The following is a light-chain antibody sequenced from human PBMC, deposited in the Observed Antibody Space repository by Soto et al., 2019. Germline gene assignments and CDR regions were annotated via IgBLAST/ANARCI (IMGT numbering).Light chain of an antibody. CDR3: HQHANAPIT. V-gene: IGKV3-20*01. J-gene: IGKJ3*01. Sequence: EIVLTQSPGTLSLSPGERATLSCRASQSVGNNYLAWYQQKPGQAPRLLIHSASNRAAGIPDRFSVSGSGTEFSLTISRLEPEDVAVDFCHQHANAPITFGPVTKVNVK. CDR1: QSVGNNY. CDR2: SAS.